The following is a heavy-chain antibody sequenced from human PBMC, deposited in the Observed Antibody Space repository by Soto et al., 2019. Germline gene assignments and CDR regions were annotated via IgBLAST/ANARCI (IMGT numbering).Heavy chain of an antibody. CDR1: GGTLSSNA. Sequence: SVKVTCKDSGGTLSSNASRWVRQAPGQGLEWMGGIIPIFGTANYAQKFQGRVTITADESTSTAYMELSSLRSEDTAVYYCASSVMELERTMSIRYGMDVWGQGTTVTVSS. V-gene: IGHV1-69*13. CDR2: IIPIFGTA. CDR3: ASSVMELERTMSIRYGMDV. D-gene: IGHD1-1*01. J-gene: IGHJ6*02.